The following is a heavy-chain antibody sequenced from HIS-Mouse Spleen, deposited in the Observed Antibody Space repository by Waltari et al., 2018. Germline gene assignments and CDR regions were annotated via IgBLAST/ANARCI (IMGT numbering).Heavy chain of an antibody. D-gene: IGHD6-13*01. J-gene: IGHJ2*01. Sequence: QLQLQESGPRLVKPSETLSLPFTVPGGSLSSSSYYLGWIRQPPGKGLEWIGSIYYSGSTYYNPSLKSRVTISVDTSKNQFSLKLSSVTAADTAVYYCAREIPYSSSWYDWYFDLWGRGTLVTVSS. CDR2: IYYSGST. V-gene: IGHV4-39*07. CDR3: AREIPYSSSWYDWYFDL. CDR1: GGSLSSSSYY.